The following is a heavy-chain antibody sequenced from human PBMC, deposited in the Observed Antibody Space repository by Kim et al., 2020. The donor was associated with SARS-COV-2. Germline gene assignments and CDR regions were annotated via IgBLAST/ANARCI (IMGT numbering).Heavy chain of an antibody. Sequence: STNYTPSLKSRVTISVDTSKNQFSLRLSSVTAADTAVYYCARAPGDYFDYWGQGTLVTVSS. V-gene: IGHV4-59*01. J-gene: IGHJ4*02. CDR2: ST. D-gene: IGHD4-17*01. CDR3: ARAPGDYFDY.